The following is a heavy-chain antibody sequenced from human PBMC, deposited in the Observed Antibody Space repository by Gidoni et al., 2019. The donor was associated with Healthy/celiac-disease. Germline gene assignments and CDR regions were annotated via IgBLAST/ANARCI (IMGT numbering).Heavy chain of an antibody. Sequence: VQRLESGGGFVQPGGSLRLSLAASGFPFSSYAMRWVRQAPGKGMEWVSAISGSGGSTYYADSVKGRFTISRDNSKNTLYLQMNSLRAEDTAVYYCAKTRGYDFWSGYPRAFDYWGQGTLVTVSS. J-gene: IGHJ4*02. CDR1: GFPFSSYA. CDR3: AKTRGYDFWSGYPRAFDY. D-gene: IGHD3-3*01. V-gene: IGHV3-23*01. CDR2: ISGSGGST.